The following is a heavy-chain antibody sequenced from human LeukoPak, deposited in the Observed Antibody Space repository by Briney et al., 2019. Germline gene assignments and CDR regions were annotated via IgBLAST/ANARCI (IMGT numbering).Heavy chain of an antibody. Sequence: GGSLRLSCVASGFTFSDYYMSWIRQAPGKGLEWVSYISSSGSTIYYADSVKGRFTISRDNAKNSLYLQMNSLRAEDTAVYYCARVAIQLWLYYFDHWGQGTLVTVSS. D-gene: IGHD5-18*01. CDR3: ARVAIQLWLYYFDH. J-gene: IGHJ4*02. CDR2: ISSSGSTI. V-gene: IGHV3-11*04. CDR1: GFTFSDYY.